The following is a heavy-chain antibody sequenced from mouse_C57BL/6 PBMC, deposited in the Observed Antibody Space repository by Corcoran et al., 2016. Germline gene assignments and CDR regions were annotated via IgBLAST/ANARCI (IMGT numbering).Heavy chain of an antibody. CDR2: INTYSGVP. V-gene: IGHV9-3*01. Sequence: QIQLVQSGPELKKPGETVKISCKASGYTFTTYGMSWVKQAPGKGLKWMGWINTYSGVPTYADDFKGRFAFSLETSASTAYLQINNLKNEDTATYFCARGDYSNPFDYWGQGTTLTVSS. CDR1: GYTFTTYG. CDR3: ARGDYSNPFDY. D-gene: IGHD2-5*01. J-gene: IGHJ2*01.